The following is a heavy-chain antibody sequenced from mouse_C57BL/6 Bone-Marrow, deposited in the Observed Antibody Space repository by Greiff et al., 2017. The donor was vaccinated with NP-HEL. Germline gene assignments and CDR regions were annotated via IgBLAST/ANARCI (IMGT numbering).Heavy chain of an antibody. CDR3: ARSYYGSSHWYFDV. Sequence: VHLVESGPELVKPGASVKLSCKASGYTFTSYDINWVKQRPGQGLEWIGWIYPRDGSTKYNEKFKGKATLTVDTSSSTAYMELHSLTSEDSAVYFCARSYYGSSHWYFDVWGTGTTVTVSS. CDR1: GYTFTSYD. CDR2: IYPRDGST. V-gene: IGHV1-85*01. D-gene: IGHD1-1*01. J-gene: IGHJ1*03.